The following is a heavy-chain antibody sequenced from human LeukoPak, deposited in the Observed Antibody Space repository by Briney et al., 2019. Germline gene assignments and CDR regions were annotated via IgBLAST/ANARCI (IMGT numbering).Heavy chain of an antibody. CDR3: ASVRGYSAYVHGIFDC. V-gene: IGHV4-59*01. CDR1: GDSISSSY. Sequence: SETLSLTCTVSGDSISSSYWSWIRQPPGKGLEWIGYMFYTGTTNYNPSLQSRVTISVDTSKNQFSLRLRDVTAADTAVYYCASVRGYSAYVHGIFDCWGQGTLVTVSS. J-gene: IGHJ4*02. CDR2: MFYTGTT. D-gene: IGHD5-12*01.